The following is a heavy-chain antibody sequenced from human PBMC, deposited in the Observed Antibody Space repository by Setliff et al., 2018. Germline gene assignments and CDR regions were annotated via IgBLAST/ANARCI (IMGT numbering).Heavy chain of an antibody. CDR2: IYYSGST. D-gene: IGHD1-1*01. CDR3: ARGGGNEAWFDP. J-gene: IGHJ5*02. CDR1: GGSISSYY. Sequence: LSLTCTVSGGSISSYYWSWIRQPPGKGLEWIGYIYYSGSTNYNPSLKSRVTISVDTSKNQFSLKLSSVTAADTAVYYCARGGGNEAWFDPWGQGTLVTVSS. V-gene: IGHV4-59*01.